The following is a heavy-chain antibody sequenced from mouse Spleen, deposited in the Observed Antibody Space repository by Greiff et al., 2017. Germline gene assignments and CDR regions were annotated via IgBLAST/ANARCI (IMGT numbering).Heavy chain of an antibody. J-gene: IGHJ4*01. Sequence: QVQLQQSGAELVKPGASVKLSCKASGYTFTSYWMHWVKQRPGQGLEWIGMIHPNSGSTNYNEKFKSKATLTVDKSSSTAYMQLSSLTSEDSAVYYCANGYYSNYVNDAMDYWGQGTSVTVSS. CDR1: GYTFTSYW. D-gene: IGHD2-5*01. CDR3: ANGYYSNYVNDAMDY. V-gene: IGHV1-64*01. CDR2: IHPNSGST.